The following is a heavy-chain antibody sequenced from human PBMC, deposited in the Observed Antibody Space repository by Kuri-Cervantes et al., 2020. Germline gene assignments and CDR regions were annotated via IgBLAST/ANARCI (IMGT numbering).Heavy chain of an antibody. CDR1: GYTFTGYY. J-gene: IGHJ4*02. CDR3: ARAEAGIAAAGVVDY. CDR2: INPNSGGT. V-gene: IGHV1-2*04. D-gene: IGHD6-13*01. Sequence: ASVKVSCKASGYTFTGYYMHWVRQAPGQGLEWMGWINPNSGGTNYAQKFQGWVTMTRDTSISTAYMELSRLRSDDTAVYYCARAEAGIAAAGVVDYWGQGTLVTVSS.